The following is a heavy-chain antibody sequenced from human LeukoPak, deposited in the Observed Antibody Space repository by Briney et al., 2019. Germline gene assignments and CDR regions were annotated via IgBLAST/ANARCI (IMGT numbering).Heavy chain of an antibody. J-gene: IGHJ4*02. V-gene: IGHV1-69*13. Sequence: SVTVSCTASGGTFSSYAISWVRQAPGQGLEWMGGIIPIFGTANYAQKFQGRVTITADESTSTAYMELSSLRSEDTAVYYCVVVTEGYFDYWGQGTLVTVSS. CDR2: IIPIFGTA. CDR3: VVVTEGYFDY. CDR1: GGTFSSYA. D-gene: IGHD2-21*02.